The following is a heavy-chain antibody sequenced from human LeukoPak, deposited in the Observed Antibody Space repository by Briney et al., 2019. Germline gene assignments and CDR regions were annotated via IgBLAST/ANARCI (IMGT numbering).Heavy chain of an antibody. CDR2: ISAYNGNT. CDR1: GYTFTSYG. J-gene: IGHJ4*02. V-gene: IGHV1-18*01. Sequence: EASVKVSCKASGYTFTSYGISWVRQAPGQGLEWTGWISAYNGNTNYAQKLQGRVTMTTDTSTSTAYMELRSLRSDDTAVYYCAKFMITFGGVIPPDYWGQGTLVTVSS. CDR3: AKFMITFGGVIPPDY. D-gene: IGHD3-16*02.